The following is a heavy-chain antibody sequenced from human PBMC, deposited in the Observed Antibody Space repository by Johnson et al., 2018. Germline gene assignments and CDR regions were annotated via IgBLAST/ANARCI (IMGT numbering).Heavy chain of an antibody. Sequence: VQLVESGGGVLQPGRSLRLSCVASEFTFSTYTMHWVRQAPGRGLEWVSFISPASSTIHYADSVKGRFTTSRDNAKSSLYLQLNSLRDEDTAVYYCARNRATYNNYKASDIWGQGTMVTVSS. J-gene: IGHJ3*02. V-gene: IGHV3-48*02. CDR3: ARNRATYNNYKASDI. CDR2: ISPASSTI. D-gene: IGHD3-10*01. CDR1: EFTFSTYT.